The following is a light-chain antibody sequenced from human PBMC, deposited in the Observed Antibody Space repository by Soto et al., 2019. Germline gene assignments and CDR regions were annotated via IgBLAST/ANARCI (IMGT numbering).Light chain of an antibody. J-gene: IGKJ1*01. Sequence: IVLTQSPATLSVSPGERATLSCRASQSVSSNLAWYQQKPGQAPRLLIYDASTRATGIPARFSGSGSGTEFTLTISSLEPEDFAVYYCQQRSNWPWTFGQGTKVDIK. V-gene: IGKV3-11*01. CDR1: QSVSSN. CDR3: QQRSNWPWT. CDR2: DAS.